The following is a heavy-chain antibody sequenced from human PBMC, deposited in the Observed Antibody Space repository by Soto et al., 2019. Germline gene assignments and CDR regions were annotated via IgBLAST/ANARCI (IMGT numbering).Heavy chain of an antibody. V-gene: IGHV3-11*01. Sequence: GGSLRLSCAASGFTFSDYYMSWIRQAPGKGLEWVSYISSSGSTIYYADSVKGRFTISRDNAKNSLYLQMNSLRAEDTAVYYCARDQQPAAMDAEFDYWGQGTLVTVSS. CDR2: ISSSGSTI. D-gene: IGHD2-2*01. J-gene: IGHJ4*02. CDR1: GFTFSDYY. CDR3: ARDQQPAAMDAEFDY.